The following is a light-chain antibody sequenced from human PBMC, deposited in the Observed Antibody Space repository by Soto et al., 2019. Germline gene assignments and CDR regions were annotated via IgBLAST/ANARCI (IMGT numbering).Light chain of an antibody. V-gene: IGKV1-27*01. CDR3: QKYDRAPFT. J-gene: IGKJ3*01. CDR1: RGIGNA. CDR2: AAS. Sequence: DIQITQSPSSLSSSVADRVTITCRPSRGIGNALAWYQQKPGKVPKLLIYAASTLQSGVPSRFSGSGSGTDFTLTINSLQPEDIATYYCQKYDRAPFTFGPGTKVDIK.